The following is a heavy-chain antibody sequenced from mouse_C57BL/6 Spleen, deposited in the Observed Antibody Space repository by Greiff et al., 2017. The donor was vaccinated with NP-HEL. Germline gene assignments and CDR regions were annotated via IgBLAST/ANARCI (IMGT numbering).Heavy chain of an antibody. Sequence: EVQRVESGGGLVKPGGSLKLSCAASGFTFSDYGMHWVRQAPEKGLEWVAYISSGSSTIYYADTVKGRFTISRDNAKNTLFLQMTSLRSEDTAMYYCARPHFTTVVAPGFAYWGQGTLVTVSA. J-gene: IGHJ3*01. CDR3: ARPHFTTVVAPGFAY. CDR1: GFTFSDYG. D-gene: IGHD1-1*01. CDR2: ISSGSSTI. V-gene: IGHV5-17*01.